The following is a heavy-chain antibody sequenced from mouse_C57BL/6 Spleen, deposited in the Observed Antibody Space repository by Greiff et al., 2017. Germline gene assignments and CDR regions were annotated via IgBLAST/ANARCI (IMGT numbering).Heavy chain of an antibody. CDR2: IYPGGGDT. D-gene: IGHD1-1*01. CDR1: GYAFSSYW. J-gene: IGHJ4*01. Sequence: LQESGPELVKPGASVKISCKASGYAFSSYWMTWVQQRPGKGLEWIGRIYPGGGDTYYTGKFKGKVTLSTDKSSSTPYLQLSSLTSEDSAVCVSARGSSCAGYAMDYWGQGTSVTVSS. V-gene: IGHV1-82*01. CDR3: ARGSSCAGYAMDY.